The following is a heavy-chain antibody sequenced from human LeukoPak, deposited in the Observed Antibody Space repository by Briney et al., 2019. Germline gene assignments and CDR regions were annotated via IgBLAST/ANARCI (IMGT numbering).Heavy chain of an antibody. D-gene: IGHD3-16*01. CDR1: GFTVSSNY. J-gene: IGHJ4*02. V-gene: IGHV3-21*01. Sequence: GGSLRLSCAASGFTVSSNYMSWVRQAPGKGLEWVSSISPSSSYISYADSVKGRFTISRDNAKNSLYLQMNSLRAEDTAVYYCARVGKSISTYFDYWGQGTLVTVSS. CDR2: ISPSSSYI. CDR3: ARVGKSISTYFDY.